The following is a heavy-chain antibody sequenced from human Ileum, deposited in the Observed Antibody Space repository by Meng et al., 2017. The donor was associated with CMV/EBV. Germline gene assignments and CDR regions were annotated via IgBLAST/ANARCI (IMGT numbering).Heavy chain of an antibody. CDR2: ISYSGTA. D-gene: IGHD3-10*01. Sequence: QVQVQASGPGLVKPSQTLSLTCTVSGGSISSGDYYWSWIRQPPGRGLEWIGTISYSGTAFYNLSLKSRVAISIDTSKFQFSLKLSSVTATDTAVYYCARDSTYPSGLDYWGQGTLVTVSS. J-gene: IGHJ4*02. CDR1: GGSISSGDYY. V-gene: IGHV4-39*07. CDR3: ARDSTYPSGLDY.